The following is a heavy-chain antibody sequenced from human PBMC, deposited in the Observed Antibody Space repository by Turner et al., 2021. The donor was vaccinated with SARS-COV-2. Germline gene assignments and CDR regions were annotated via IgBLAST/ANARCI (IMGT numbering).Heavy chain of an antibody. CDR1: GFTFSSYS. CDR2: ISISSSYI. D-gene: IGHD3-22*01. J-gene: IGHJ3*02. V-gene: IGHV3-21*01. CDR3: ARWGPYYYDSSGYYPDAFDI. Sequence: EVQLVESGGGLVKPGGSLRLSCAASGFTFSSYSMNWVRQAPGKGLEWVSSISISSSYIYYADLVKGRFTISRDNAKNSLYLQMNSLRAEDTAVYYCARWGPYYYDSSGYYPDAFDIWGQGTMVTVSS.